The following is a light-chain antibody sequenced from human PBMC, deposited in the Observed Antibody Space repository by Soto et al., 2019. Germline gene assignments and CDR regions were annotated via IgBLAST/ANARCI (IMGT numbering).Light chain of an antibody. CDR3: QQYNAYSTWT. V-gene: IGKV1-5*03. CDR2: KAS. CDR1: QSITSW. J-gene: IGKJ1*01. Sequence: IQMTQSPSTLSASVGDRVTITCRASQSITSWLAWYHQKPGKAPKLLIYKASDLDVGVPSRFSGSGSGTEFNLTISSLQPDDIATYYCQQYNAYSTWTFCQGTKVEIK.